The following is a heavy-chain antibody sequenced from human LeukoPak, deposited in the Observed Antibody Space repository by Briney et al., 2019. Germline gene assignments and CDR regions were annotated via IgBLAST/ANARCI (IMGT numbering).Heavy chain of an antibody. CDR2: ISDTGDET. CDR3: AIYHQEPRLGSDY. CDR1: GFSFSSYF. J-gene: IGHJ4*02. Sequence: PGGSLRLSCAASGFSFSSYFMTWARQPPGKGLEWVSAISDTGDETHYADSVRGRFTVSRDNSKNTLSLQVNSLRADDTAVYYCAIYHQEPRLGSDYWGQGTLVTVSS. V-gene: IGHV3-23*01. D-gene: IGHD3-10*01.